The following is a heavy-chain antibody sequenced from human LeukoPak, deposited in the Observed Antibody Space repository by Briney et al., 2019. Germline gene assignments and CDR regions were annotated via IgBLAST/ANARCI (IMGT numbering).Heavy chain of an antibody. J-gene: IGHJ4*02. Sequence: GAPLRLSCAASGFTFCSDAMGWVRQGPGKGLEWGLAISGSGGSTYYADSVKGRFTISRDNSKNTLYLQMNSLRAEDTAVYYCAKDRGSKSYWGQGTLVTVSS. V-gene: IGHV3-23*01. CDR2: ISGSGGST. CDR1: GFTFCSDA. D-gene: IGHD3-10*01. CDR3: AKDRGSKSY.